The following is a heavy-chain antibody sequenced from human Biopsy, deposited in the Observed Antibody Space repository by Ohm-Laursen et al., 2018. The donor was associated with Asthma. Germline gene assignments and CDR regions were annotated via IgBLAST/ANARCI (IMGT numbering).Heavy chain of an antibody. CDR3: AKPLNTYNFYVYDV. CDR1: GFNFDDFA. J-gene: IGHJ6*02. Sequence: RSLRLSCTASGFNFDDFAMHWVRQAPGKGLEWVAATTWNSGSRVYAVSVKGRFTISRDNAQNSLYLHMNGLKPEDTAVYYCAKPLNTYNFYVYDVWGQGTTVVVSS. V-gene: IGHV3-9*01. D-gene: IGHD5/OR15-5a*01. CDR2: TTWNSGSR.